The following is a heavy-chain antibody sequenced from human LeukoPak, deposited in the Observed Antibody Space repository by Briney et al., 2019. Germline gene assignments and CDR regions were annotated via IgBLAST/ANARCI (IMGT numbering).Heavy chain of an antibody. V-gene: IGHV3-74*01. CDR2: IGNDGSTT. CDR3: AIYCGSATCYNSISAT. Sequence: PGGSLRLSCAASGFTFTDYWMLWVRQAPGKGLAWVSYIGNDGSTTNYADSVKGRFTISRDNAENTLYLQMNSLRAEDTAVYYCAIYCGSATCYNSISATWGQGTLVTVSA. CDR1: GFTFTDYW. J-gene: IGHJ4*02. D-gene: IGHD2-2*01.